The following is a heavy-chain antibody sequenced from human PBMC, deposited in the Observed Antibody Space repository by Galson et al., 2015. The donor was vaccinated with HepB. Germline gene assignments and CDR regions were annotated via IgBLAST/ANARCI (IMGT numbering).Heavy chain of an antibody. D-gene: IGHD1-26*01. CDR3: ANGPGSHYYYYGMDV. CDR2: LSATGGVT. J-gene: IGHJ6*02. CDR1: GFTFSSYA. V-gene: IGHV3-23*01. Sequence: SLRLSCAASGFTFSSYAMSWVRQAPGKGLEWVSGLSATGGVTYYADSVKGRFTISRDNSKNTLYLQMNSLRVDDTAVYYCANGPGSHYYYYGMDVWGQGTTVTVSS.